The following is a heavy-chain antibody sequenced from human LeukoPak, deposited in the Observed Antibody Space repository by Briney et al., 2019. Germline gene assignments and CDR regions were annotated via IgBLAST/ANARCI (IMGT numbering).Heavy chain of an antibody. CDR2: ISGSGGTI. CDR1: GFTFSKFA. D-gene: IGHD2-2*01. CDR3: VKYVATNYYYYYMDI. V-gene: IGHV3-23*01. Sequence: GGSLRLSCAASGFTFSKFAMSWVRQAPGKGLEWVSGISGSGGTISDADSVTGRFTISRDNSKTTLYLQMNSLRVEDTAVYYCVKYVATNYYYYYMDIWGKGTTVTVSS. J-gene: IGHJ6*03.